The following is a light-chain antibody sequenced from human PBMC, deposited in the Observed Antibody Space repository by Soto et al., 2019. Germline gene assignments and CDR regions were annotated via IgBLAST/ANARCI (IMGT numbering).Light chain of an antibody. CDR3: WSYVGRGTWV. J-gene: IGLJ3*02. CDR1: SSDVGSYDL. CDR2: EVT. Sequence: QSALTQPASVSGSPGQSITISCTGTSSDVGSYDLVSWYQQHPGKAPKLMIYEVTKRPSGLSNRFSASKSGNTASLTISGLQAEDEADYYCWSYVGRGTWVFGGGTKLTVL. V-gene: IGLV2-23*02.